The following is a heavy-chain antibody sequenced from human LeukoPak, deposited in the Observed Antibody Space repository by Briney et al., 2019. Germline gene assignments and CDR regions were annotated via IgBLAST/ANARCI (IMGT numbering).Heavy chain of an antibody. CDR3: ARGGPITGEDY. CDR1: GGSVSSANYY. J-gene: IGHJ4*02. CDR2: IYYSGST. Sequence: SETLSLTCSVSGGSVSSANYYWSWVRQPPGKGLEWIGYIYYSGSTTYNPSLKSRVTISVDTSKNQFSLKLTSVTAADTGVYYCARGGPITGEDYWGQGTLVTVSS. V-gene: IGHV4-61*01. D-gene: IGHD4-17*01.